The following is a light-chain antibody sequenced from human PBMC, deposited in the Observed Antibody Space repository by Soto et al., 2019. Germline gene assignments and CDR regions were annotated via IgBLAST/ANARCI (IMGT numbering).Light chain of an antibody. Sequence: QYVLTQPACVSGSPGQSITISCTGSTSDIGGYNYVSWYQQHPGKAPKLLIYDVGYRPSGISDRFSGSKSGNTASLTISGLQPEDEADYYCSSYGASSTLFGGGTKLTVL. CDR3: SSYGASSTL. J-gene: IGLJ2*01. V-gene: IGLV2-14*03. CDR2: DVG. CDR1: TSDIGGYNY.